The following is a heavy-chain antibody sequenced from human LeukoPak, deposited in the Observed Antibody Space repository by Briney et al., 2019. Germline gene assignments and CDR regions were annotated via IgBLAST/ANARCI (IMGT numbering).Heavy chain of an antibody. J-gene: IGHJ3*02. V-gene: IGHV3-21*01. CDR3: AREMYAGWYFAFDI. D-gene: IGHD6-19*01. Sequence: GGSLRLSCTVSGFTFSSFTMNWVRQGPGKGLEWVASVSNSGDYISYADSLKGRFTISRDNAKYSLFLQMSSLRAEDTAVYYCAREMYAGWYFAFDIWGQGTMVTVSS. CDR2: VSNSGDYI. CDR1: GFTFSSFT.